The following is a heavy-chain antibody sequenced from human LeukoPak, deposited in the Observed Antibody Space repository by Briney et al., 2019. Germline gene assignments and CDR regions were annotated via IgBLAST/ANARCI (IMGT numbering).Heavy chain of an antibody. CDR1: GFTASSNY. D-gene: IGHD3-16*01. Sequence: GGSLRLSCAASGFTASSNYMSWVRQAPGKGLEWVSVIYSGGGTYYADAVKGRFTISRDNSKNTLYLQMNSLRAGDTAVYYCARDHYVDAFDIWGQGTMVTVSP. J-gene: IGHJ3*02. V-gene: IGHV3-66*01. CDR2: IYSGGGT. CDR3: ARDHYVDAFDI.